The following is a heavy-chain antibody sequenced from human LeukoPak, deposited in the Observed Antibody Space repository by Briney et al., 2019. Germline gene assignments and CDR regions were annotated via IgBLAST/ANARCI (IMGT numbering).Heavy chain of an antibody. Sequence: PSETLSLTCTVSGGSISSSSYYWGWIRQPPGKGLEWIGSIYYSGSTYYNPSLKSRVTISVDTSKNQFSLKLSSVTAADTAVYYCARRRLRAQDNWFDPWGQGTLVTVSS. CDR1: GGSISSSSYY. D-gene: IGHD5-12*01. CDR2: IYYSGST. J-gene: IGHJ5*02. CDR3: ARRRLRAQDNWFDP. V-gene: IGHV4-39*01.